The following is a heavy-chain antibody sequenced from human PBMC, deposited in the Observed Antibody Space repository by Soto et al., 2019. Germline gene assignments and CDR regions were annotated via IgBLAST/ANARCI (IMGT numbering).Heavy chain of an antibody. Sequence: SGPTLVNPTQTLTLTCTFSGFSLSTSGVGVGWIRQPPGKALEWLALIYWDDDKRYSPSLKSRLTITKDTSKNQVVLTMTNMDPVDTATYYCAHYNYYGSGSYSWFDPWGQGTLVTVSS. CDR2: IYWDDDK. V-gene: IGHV2-5*02. CDR3: AHYNYYGSGSYSWFDP. D-gene: IGHD3-10*01. CDR1: GFSLSTSGVG. J-gene: IGHJ5*02.